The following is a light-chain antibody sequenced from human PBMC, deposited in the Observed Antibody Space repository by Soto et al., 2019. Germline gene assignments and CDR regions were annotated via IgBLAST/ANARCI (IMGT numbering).Light chain of an antibody. CDR2: GVS. CDR1: SSDVGGYEY. V-gene: IGLV2-11*01. J-gene: IGLJ1*01. CDR3: CSYAGSPFYV. Sequence: QSALTQPRSVSGSPGQSVTISCTGTSSDVGGYEYVSWYQQHPGKAPKLMIYGVSKRPSGVPDRFSGTRSGNTASLTISGLQTEDEADYYCCSYAGSPFYVFGIGTKV.